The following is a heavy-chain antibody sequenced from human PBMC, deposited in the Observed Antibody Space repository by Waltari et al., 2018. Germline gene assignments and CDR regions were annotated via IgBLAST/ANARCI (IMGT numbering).Heavy chain of an antibody. CDR1: DFTFRSYA. Sequence: VQLVESGGGVFQPGWYLRLSSDAPDFTFRSYAMPWVRQAPGKGLEWVAVISYNGRNIYYVDSVKGRFTISRDNSKKTLYMQMNSLRAEDTSVYYCARDYCDRTNCHGMDVWGQGTTVTVSS. V-gene: IGHV3-30*04. CDR3: ARDYCDRTNCHGMDV. D-gene: IGHD3-22*01. CDR2: ISYNGRNI. J-gene: IGHJ6*02.